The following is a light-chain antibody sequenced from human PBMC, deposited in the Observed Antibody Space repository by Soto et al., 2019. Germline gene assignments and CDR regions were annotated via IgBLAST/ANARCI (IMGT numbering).Light chain of an antibody. J-gene: IGLJ2*01. Sequence: QSALTQPASGSGSPGQWITIYCTGTSSDVGGYNYVSWYQQHPGKAPKLMIYDVNTRPSGVSNRFSGSKSGNTASLTISGLQAEDEADYYCSSYTSSISFGGGTQLTVL. CDR1: SSDVGGYNY. CDR2: DVN. CDR3: SSYTSSIS. V-gene: IGLV2-14*01.